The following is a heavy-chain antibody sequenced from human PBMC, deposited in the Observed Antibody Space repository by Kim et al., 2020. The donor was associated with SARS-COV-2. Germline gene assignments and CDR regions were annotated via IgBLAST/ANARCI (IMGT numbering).Heavy chain of an antibody. D-gene: IGHD1-26*01. CDR3: ARVTTIAPWGYYFDY. V-gene: IGHV4-30-2*05. Sequence: PSLKSRVTISVDTSKNQFSLKLSSVTAADTAVYYCARVTTIAPWGYYFDYWGQGTLVTVSS. J-gene: IGHJ4*02.